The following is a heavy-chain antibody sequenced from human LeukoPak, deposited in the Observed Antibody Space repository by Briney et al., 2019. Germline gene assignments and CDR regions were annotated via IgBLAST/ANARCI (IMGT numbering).Heavy chain of an antibody. V-gene: IGHV4-59*08. Sequence: SETLSLTCKVSGGSVGSFSWSWIRQSPGKGLEWIGFIYYNGSTSYNPSLKSRVTISVDRSKSQFSLKLTSVTAADTALYYCARAVGYYGSGSSGEEWFDPWGQGTLVTVSS. CDR2: IYYNGST. CDR1: GGSVGSFS. D-gene: IGHD3-10*01. J-gene: IGHJ5*02. CDR3: ARAVGYYGSGSSGEEWFDP.